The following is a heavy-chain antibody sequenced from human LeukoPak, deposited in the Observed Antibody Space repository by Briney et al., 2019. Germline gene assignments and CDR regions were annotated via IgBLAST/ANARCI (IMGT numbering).Heavy chain of an antibody. CDR2: IRSKAYGGTT. Sequence: GGSLRLSCTASGFTFCDYAMSWVRQAPGKGLEWVGFIRSKAYGGTTEYAASVKGRFTISRDDSKSIAYLQMNSLKTEDTAVYYCTRGRGSYYFDYWGQGTLVTVSS. D-gene: IGHD1-26*01. V-gene: IGHV3-49*04. CDR1: GFTFCDYA. J-gene: IGHJ4*02. CDR3: TRGRGSYYFDY.